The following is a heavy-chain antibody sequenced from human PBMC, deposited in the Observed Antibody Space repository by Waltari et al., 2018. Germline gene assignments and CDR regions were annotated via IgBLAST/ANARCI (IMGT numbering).Heavy chain of an antibody. V-gene: IGHV3-49*04. CDR3: TRSGSGTPFDY. CDR2: IRSKAYGGTT. J-gene: IGHJ4*02. Sequence: EVQLVESGGGLVQPGRSLRLSCTASGFTFGDYAMSWVRQAPGKGLEWVGFIRSKAYGGTTEYAASVKGRFTISRDDSKSSAYLQMNSLKTEDTAVYYCTRSGSGTPFDYWGQGTLVTVSS. D-gene: IGHD3-10*01. CDR1: GFTFGDYA.